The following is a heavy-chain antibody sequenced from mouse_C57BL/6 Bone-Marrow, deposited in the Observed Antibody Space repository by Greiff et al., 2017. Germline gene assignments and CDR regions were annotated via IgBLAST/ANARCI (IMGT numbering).Heavy chain of an antibody. V-gene: IGHV8-8*01. D-gene: IGHD1-1*01. CDR1: GFSLSTFGMG. Sequence: QVQLKECGPGILQPSQTLSLTCSFSGFSLSTFGMGVGWIRQPSGKGLEWLAHIWWDDDKSYNQALKSRLPISTDTSKNQVFLKIANVDTAATATYYCARIYDYGSSDDWGTGTTLTVSS. J-gene: IGHJ2*01. CDR3: ARIYDYGSSDD. CDR2: IWWDDDK.